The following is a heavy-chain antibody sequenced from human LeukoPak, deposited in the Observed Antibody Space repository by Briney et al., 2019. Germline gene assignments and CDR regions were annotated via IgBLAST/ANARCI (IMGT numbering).Heavy chain of an antibody. D-gene: IGHD2-2*01. V-gene: IGHV3-33*01. CDR1: GFTFSSYG. CDR2: IWYDGSNK. CDR3: ARDARPVVPAGMSGSWFDP. Sequence: GGSLRLSCAASGFTFSSYGMHWVRQAPGKGLEWVAVIWYDGSNKYYADFVKGRFTICRDNSNNTLYLQMNSLIAEDTAVDYGARDARPVVPAGMSGSWFDPWGQGTLVTVSS. J-gene: IGHJ5*02.